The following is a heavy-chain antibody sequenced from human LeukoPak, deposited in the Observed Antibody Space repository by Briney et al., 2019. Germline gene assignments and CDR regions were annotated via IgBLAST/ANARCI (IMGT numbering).Heavy chain of an antibody. D-gene: IGHD6-19*01. CDR2: VSANGGTT. Sequence: GGSLRLSCAASGFTFSCCAMHWVRQAPGKGLEWVSAVSANGGTTHYADSVKGRFTTSRDNSKNTLSLQMNSLRAEDTAVYYCAKSQSHVSGWEFDYWGQGTLVTVSS. CDR3: AKSQSHVSGWEFDY. V-gene: IGHV3-23*01. CDR1: GFTFSCCA. J-gene: IGHJ4*02.